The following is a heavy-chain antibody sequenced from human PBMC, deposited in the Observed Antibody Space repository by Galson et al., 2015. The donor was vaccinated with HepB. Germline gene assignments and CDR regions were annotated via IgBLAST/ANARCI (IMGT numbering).Heavy chain of an antibody. D-gene: IGHD6-19*01. J-gene: IGHJ4*02. CDR1: GGSISSYY. CDR2: IYTSGST. Sequence: ETLSLTCTVSGGSISSYYWSWIRQPAGKGLEWIGRIYTSGSTNYNPSLKSRVTMSVDTSRNQFSLKLSSVTAADTAVYYCARDLGIAVAGTFDYWGQGTLVTVSS. CDR3: ARDLGIAVAGTFDY. V-gene: IGHV4-4*07.